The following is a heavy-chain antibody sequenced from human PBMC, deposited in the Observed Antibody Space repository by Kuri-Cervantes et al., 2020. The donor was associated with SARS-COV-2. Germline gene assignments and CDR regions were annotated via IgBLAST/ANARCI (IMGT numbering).Heavy chain of an antibody. CDR2: IYHSGST. D-gene: IGHD2-2*01. Sequence: CSVSGYSISSGYDWGWIRQPPGKGLEWIGSIYHSGSTYYNPSLRSRVTISVDTSKNQFSLNLNPVTAADRAVYYCARELGVPAATYFDYWGQGTLVTVSS. J-gene: IGHJ4*02. V-gene: IGHV4-38-2*02. CDR1: GYSISSGYD. CDR3: ARELGVPAATYFDY.